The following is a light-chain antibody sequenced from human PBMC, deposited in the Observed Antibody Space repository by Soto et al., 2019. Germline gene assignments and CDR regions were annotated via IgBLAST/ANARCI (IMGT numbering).Light chain of an antibody. Sequence: IVLPQSPGTLSLSPGERATLSCRASQSVSNNYLAWYQQKPGQAPRLVIYGASNRATGIPDRFSASGSGTDFTLTINRLEPEDFAVYYCQQYGNFPYTFGQGTRLEIK. CDR3: QQYGNFPYT. CDR1: QSVSNNY. V-gene: IGKV3-20*01. J-gene: IGKJ5*01. CDR2: GAS.